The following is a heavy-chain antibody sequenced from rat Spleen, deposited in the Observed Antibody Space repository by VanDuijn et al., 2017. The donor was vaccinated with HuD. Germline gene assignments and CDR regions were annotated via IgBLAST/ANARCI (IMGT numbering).Heavy chain of an antibody. J-gene: IGHJ4*01. D-gene: IGHD4-1*01. CDR2: INNSGGNT. Sequence: EVQLVESGGGLVRPGRSLKLSCAASGFTFSNYAMAWVRQAPTKGLEWVASINNSGGNTDYRDTVKGRFTLSRDNAKSTLYLQMDSLRSEDTATYYCATTGVMDAWGQGASVTVSS. V-gene: IGHV5S23*01. CDR3: ATTGVMDA. CDR1: GFTFSNYA.